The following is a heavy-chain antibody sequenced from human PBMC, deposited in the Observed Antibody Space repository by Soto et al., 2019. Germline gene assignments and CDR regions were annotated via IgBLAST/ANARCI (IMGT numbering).Heavy chain of an antibody. Sequence: ASVKVSCKVSGYTLTELSMHWVRQAPGKGLEWMGGFGAEDGNTIYAQKLQGRVTMTTDTSTDTAYMELRSLRSDDTAVYYCARDLVDTAMVTGNFDYWGQGTLVTVSS. D-gene: IGHD5-18*01. CDR1: GYTLTELS. V-gene: IGHV1-24*01. J-gene: IGHJ4*02. CDR3: ARDLVDTAMVTGNFDY. CDR2: FGAEDGNT.